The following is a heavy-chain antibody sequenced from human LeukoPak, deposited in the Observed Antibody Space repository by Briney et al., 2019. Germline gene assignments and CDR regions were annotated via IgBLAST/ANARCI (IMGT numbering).Heavy chain of an antibody. CDR3: ARGGWYKGYFQH. CDR1: GGSISSYY. V-gene: IGHV4-59*01. D-gene: IGHD1-1*01. Sequence: SETLSLTCTVSGGSISSYYWSWLRQPPGKGLEWIGYIYYSGSTNYNPSLKSRVTISVDTSKNQYSLKLSSVTAADTAVYYCARGGWYKGYFQHWGQGTLVTVSS. J-gene: IGHJ1*01. CDR2: IYYSGST.